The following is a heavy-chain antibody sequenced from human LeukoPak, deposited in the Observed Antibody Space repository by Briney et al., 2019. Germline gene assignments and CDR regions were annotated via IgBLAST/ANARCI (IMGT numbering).Heavy chain of an antibody. J-gene: IGHJ4*02. CDR3: AKGATKYSYGGTNY. D-gene: IGHD5-18*01. Sequence: GGSLRLSCAASGFTFSSYAMSWVRQAPGKGLEWVSAISGSGGSTYYADSVKGRFTISRDNSKNTLYLQMNSLRAEDTAVNYCAKGATKYSYGGTNYWGQGTLVTVSS. CDR1: GFTFSSYA. V-gene: IGHV3-23*01. CDR2: ISGSGGST.